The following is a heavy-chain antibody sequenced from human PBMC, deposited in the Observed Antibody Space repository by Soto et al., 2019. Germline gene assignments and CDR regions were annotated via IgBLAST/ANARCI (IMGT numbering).Heavy chain of an antibody. CDR3: ARQEDGFDI. Sequence: QVRLVQSGAEVKKPGASVKVSCKASGYTFTGYHMHWVRQAPGQGLEWMGWINPNSGGTNYEQKFQGRVTMTRDTSISTAYMELSRLISDDTAVYYCARQEDGFDIWGQGTMVTVSS. J-gene: IGHJ3*02. CDR1: GYTFTGYH. CDR2: INPNSGGT. V-gene: IGHV1-2*02.